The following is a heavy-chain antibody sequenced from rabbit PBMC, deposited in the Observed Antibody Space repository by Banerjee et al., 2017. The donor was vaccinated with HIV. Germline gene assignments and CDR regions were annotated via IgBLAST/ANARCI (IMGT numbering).Heavy chain of an antibody. CDR3: ARDRGL. CDR2: IYTVGGSA. J-gene: IGHJ4*01. Sequence: QEQLVESGGGLVQPEGSLTLTCTASGFSFSASYWICWVRQAPGKGLEWIASIYTVGGSAFYASWVNGRFTISLDNAQNTVFLQMTSLTAADTATYFCARDRGLWGQGTLVTVS. CDR1: GFSFSASYW. V-gene: IGHV1S45*01.